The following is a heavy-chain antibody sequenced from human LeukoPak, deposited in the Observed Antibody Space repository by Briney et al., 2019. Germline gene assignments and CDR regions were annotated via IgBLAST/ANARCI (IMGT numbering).Heavy chain of an antibody. J-gene: IGHJ6*02. D-gene: IGHD5-18*01. CDR1: GGSIRSSNYY. CDR2: FYYSGYTKTT. CDR3: ARGSGYSPLRDGMDV. Sequence: SETLSLTCTVSGGSIRSSNYYWGWIRQPPGKGLEWIGSFYYSGYTKTTYYNPSLKSRVTISVDTSKNQVSLKLSSVTAADTAVYYCARGSGYSPLRDGMDVWGQGTTVTVSS. V-gene: IGHV4-39*07.